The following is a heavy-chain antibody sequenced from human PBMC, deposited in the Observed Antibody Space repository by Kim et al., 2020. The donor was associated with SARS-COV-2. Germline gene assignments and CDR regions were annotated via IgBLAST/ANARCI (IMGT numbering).Heavy chain of an antibody. CDR1: GGSISSYY. D-gene: IGHD4-17*01. CDR2: IYYRGST. V-gene: IGHV4-59*13. Sequence: SETLSLTCTVSGGSISSYYWSWIRPPPGKGLEWIGSIYYRGSTHYNPSLKSRVTISVDTSKNQFSLKLSSVTAADTAVYYCARVYDYGDYGGYFDLWGRGTLVTVSS. J-gene: IGHJ2*01. CDR3: ARVYDYGDYGGYFDL.